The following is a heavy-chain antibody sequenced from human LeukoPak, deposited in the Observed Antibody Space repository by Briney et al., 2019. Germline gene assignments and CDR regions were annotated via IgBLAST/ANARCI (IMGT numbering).Heavy chain of an antibody. D-gene: IGHD3-10*01. J-gene: IGHJ4*02. CDR3: ARDIVSGSGSLDY. V-gene: IGHV3-74*01. Sequence: GGSLRLSCAASRFSFSNYWMHWVRQAPGKGLVWVSRVKSDGSNPSYADSVKGRFTISRDNAENMLYLQMDTLGAEDTAVYYCARDIVSGSGSLDYWGQGTLVTVSS. CDR1: RFSFSNYW. CDR2: VKSDGSNP.